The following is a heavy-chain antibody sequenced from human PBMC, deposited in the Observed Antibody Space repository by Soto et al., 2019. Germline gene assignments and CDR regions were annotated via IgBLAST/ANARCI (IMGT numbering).Heavy chain of an antibody. CDR3: ARAAGAAGGIDFDY. CDR2: ISAYNGNT. Sequence: QVQLVQSGTEVKKPGASVKVSCEASGYTFSRYGISWVRQAPGQGLEWMGWISAYNGNTNYAQKFQDRVTMTTDTXXSTAYMELRSLRSDDTAMYYCARAAGAAGGIDFDYWGQGTLVTVSS. J-gene: IGHJ4*02. D-gene: IGHD6-13*01. CDR1: GYTFSRYG. V-gene: IGHV1-18*01.